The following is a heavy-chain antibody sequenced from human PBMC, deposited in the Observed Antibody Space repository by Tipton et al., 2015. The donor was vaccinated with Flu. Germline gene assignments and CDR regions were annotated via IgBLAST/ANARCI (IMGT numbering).Heavy chain of an antibody. V-gene: IGHV4-30-2*01. Sequence: TLSLTCAVSGGSISSGGYSWSWIRQPPGKGLEWIGYTYHSGSTYYNPSLESRVTISVDRSKNQFSLKLSSVTAADTAVYYCARAVSYDFWSAPSYYYYYGMDVWGQGTTVTVSS. CDR3: ARAVSYDFWSAPSYYYYYGMDV. CDR1: GGSISSGGYS. CDR2: TYHSGST. D-gene: IGHD3-3*01. J-gene: IGHJ6*02.